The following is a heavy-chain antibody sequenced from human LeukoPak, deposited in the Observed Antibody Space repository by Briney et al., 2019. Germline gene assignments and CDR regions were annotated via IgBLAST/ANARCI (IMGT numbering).Heavy chain of an antibody. CDR3: ARDRLYGSGEVGFDY. CDR2: ISAYNGNT. J-gene: IGHJ4*02. D-gene: IGHD3-10*01. CDR1: GYTFTSYG. V-gene: IGHV1-18*01. Sequence: ASVNVSCKASGYTFTSYGISWVRQAPGQGLEWMGWISAYNGNTNYAQKLQGRVTMTTDAYTSTAYMELRSLRSDDTAVYYCARDRLYGSGEVGFDYWGQGTLVTVSS.